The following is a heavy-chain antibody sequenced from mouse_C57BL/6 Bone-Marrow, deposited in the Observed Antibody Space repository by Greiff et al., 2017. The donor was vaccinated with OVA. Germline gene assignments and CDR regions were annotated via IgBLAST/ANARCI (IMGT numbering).Heavy chain of an antibody. CDR3: AKNSGRRGAWFAY. CDR2: IWRGGST. CDR1: GFSLTSYG. Sequence: QVQLQQSGPGLVQPSQSLSITCTVSGFSLTSYGVHWVRQSPGKGLEWLGVIWRGGSTDYNAAFMSRLSITKDNSKSQVFFKMNSLQAEDTAIYYCAKNSGRRGAWFAYWGQGTLVTVSA. D-gene: IGHD3-1*01. V-gene: IGHV2-5*01. J-gene: IGHJ3*01.